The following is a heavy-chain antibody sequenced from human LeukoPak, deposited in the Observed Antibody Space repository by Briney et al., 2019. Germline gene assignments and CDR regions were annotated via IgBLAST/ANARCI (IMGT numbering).Heavy chain of an antibody. D-gene: IGHD3-22*01. CDR2: INPSGGST. V-gene: IGHV1-46*01. J-gene: IGHJ3*02. CDR3: ARDLTHWDYYDSSGYPHDAFDI. Sequence: GASVKVSCKASGYTFTSYYMHWVRQAPGQGLEWMGIINPSGGSTSYAQKFQGRVTMTRDTSTSTVYMELSSLRSEDTAVYYCARDLTHWDYYDSSGYPHDAFDIWGRGTMVTVSS. CDR1: GYTFTSYY.